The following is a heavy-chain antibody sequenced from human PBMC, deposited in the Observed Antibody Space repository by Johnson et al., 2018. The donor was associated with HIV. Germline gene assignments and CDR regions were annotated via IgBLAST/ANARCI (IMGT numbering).Heavy chain of an antibody. Sequence: VQLLESGGGLVQPGGSLRLSCAASGFTFSSYAMSWVRQAPGKGLEWVSAISGSDGSTFYADSVKDRFTISRDNSKNTLYLQMNSLRAEDTAVYYCARACRDGYTCDAFDIWGQGTMVTVSS. V-gene: IGHV3-23*01. CDR2: ISGSDGST. J-gene: IGHJ3*02. CDR3: ARACRDGYTCDAFDI. D-gene: IGHD5-24*01. CDR1: GFTFSSYA.